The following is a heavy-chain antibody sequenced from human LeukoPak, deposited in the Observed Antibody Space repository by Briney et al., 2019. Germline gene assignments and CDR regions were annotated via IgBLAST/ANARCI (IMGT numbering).Heavy chain of an antibody. J-gene: IGHJ5*02. CDR2: VFSSGST. CDR3: ARLPWGAYSSFDP. Sequence: ASETLSLTCTVSGGSISSSSYYWGWVRQPPGKGLEWIGGVFSSGSTYYNPSLESPVTISVDTSKNQFSLKLSSVTAADTAVYYCARLPWGAYSSFDPWGQGTLVTVPS. CDR1: GGSISSSSYY. D-gene: IGHD3-16*01. V-gene: IGHV4-39*01.